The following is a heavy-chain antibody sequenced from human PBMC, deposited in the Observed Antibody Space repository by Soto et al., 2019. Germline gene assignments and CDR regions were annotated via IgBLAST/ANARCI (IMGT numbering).Heavy chain of an antibody. CDR2: IYSGGST. V-gene: IGHV3-53*01. CDR1: GFTVSSNY. CDR3: ARDTSPYFYSTGGMDV. Sequence: GGSLRLSCAASGFTVSSNYMSWVRQAPGKGLEWVSVIYSGGSTYYADSVKGRFTISRDNSKNTLYLQMNSLRAEDTAVYYCARDTSPYFYSTGGMDVWGQGTTVTVSS. D-gene: IGHD3-9*01. J-gene: IGHJ6*02.